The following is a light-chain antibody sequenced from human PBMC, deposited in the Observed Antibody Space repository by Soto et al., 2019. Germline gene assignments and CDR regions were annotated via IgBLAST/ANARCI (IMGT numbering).Light chain of an antibody. Sequence: DFQMTQSPSSLSASIGDRVTITCRASRTINTYLNWYQQRSGKAPNLLIYAASNLQSGVPSRLSGSGSGTDFTLTISNLQPEDFATYYCQQTYSPLPITFGQGTRLEIK. J-gene: IGKJ5*01. CDR2: AAS. CDR1: RTINTY. CDR3: QQTYSPLPIT. V-gene: IGKV1-39*01.